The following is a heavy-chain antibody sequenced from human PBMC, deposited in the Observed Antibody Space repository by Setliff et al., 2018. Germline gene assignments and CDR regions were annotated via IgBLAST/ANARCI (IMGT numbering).Heavy chain of an antibody. CDR3: VRDRYGRNSDGSGVYNWFDS. Sequence: SETLSLTCDVSGASISSGSHYWSWIRQSAGGKPTWIGHVYSTGSTNYNPSFESRVSISVDKSNNQFSLKMTSVTAADTAMYYCVRDRYGRNSDGSGVYNWFDSWGQGILVTVS. CDR2: VYSTGST. J-gene: IGHJ5*01. CDR1: GASISSGSHY. V-gene: IGHV4-61*09. D-gene: IGHD2-15*01.